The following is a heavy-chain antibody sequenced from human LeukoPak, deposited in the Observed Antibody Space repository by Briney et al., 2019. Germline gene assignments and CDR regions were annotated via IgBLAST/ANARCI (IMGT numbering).Heavy chain of an antibody. J-gene: IGHJ4*02. CDR3: ARDLTMVRGGGFDY. D-gene: IGHD3-10*01. V-gene: IGHV4-34*01. Sequence: SETLSLTCAVYGGSFSGYYWSWIRQPPGKGLEWIGEINHSGSTNYNPSLKSRVTISVDTSKNQLSLQLNSVTPEDTAVYYCARDLTMVRGGGFDYWGQGTLVTVSS. CDR1: GGSFSGYY. CDR2: INHSGST.